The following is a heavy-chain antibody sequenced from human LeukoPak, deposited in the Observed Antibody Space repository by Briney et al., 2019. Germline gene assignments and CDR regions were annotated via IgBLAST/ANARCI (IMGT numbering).Heavy chain of an antibody. CDR3: ANPSESGFDWYDFAY. V-gene: IGHV3-30*18. CDR1: GFTFSSHG. CDR2: ISYDGSNE. J-gene: IGHJ4*02. D-gene: IGHD5-12*01. Sequence: TGRSLRLSCAASGFTFSSHGMHWVRQAPGKGLEWVALISYDGSNEYYADSVKDRFTISRDNSKNTLYLQMDSPRAEDTAVYYCANPSESGFDWYDFAYWGRGTQVTVSS.